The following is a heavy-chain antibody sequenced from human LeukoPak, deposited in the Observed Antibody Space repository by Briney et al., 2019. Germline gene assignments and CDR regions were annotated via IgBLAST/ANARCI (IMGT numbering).Heavy chain of an antibody. Sequence: GGSLRLSCAASGFTFSGYWMSWVRQAPGKGLEWVANINKDGSERYNVDSVKGRFTVSRDNANKSLYLQMNSLRAEDTSVYYCARESKGRSKIDYWGQGTLVTVSS. V-gene: IGHV3-7*01. J-gene: IGHJ4*02. CDR1: GFTFSGYW. CDR3: ARESKGRSKIDY. D-gene: IGHD4-17*01. CDR2: INKDGSER.